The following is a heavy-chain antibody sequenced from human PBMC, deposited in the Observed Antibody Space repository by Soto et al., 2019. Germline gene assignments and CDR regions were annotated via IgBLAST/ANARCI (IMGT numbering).Heavy chain of an antibody. Sequence: SETLSLTCTVSGGSISSYYWSWIRQPPGKGLEWIGYIYYSGSTNYNPSLKSRVTISVDTSKNQFSLKLSSVTAADTAVYYCARKSSGWYSTNWFDPWGQGTLVTVSS. J-gene: IGHJ5*02. CDR2: IYYSGST. CDR3: ARKSSGWYSTNWFDP. V-gene: IGHV4-59*01. D-gene: IGHD6-19*01. CDR1: GGSISSYY.